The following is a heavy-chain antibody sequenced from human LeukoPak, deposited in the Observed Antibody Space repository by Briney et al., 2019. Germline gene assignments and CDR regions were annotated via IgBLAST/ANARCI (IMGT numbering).Heavy chain of an antibody. CDR2: IYYSGST. CDR3: ARLYCSGGSCYFNWFDP. J-gene: IGHJ5*02. V-gene: IGHV4-59*01. D-gene: IGHD2-15*01. CDR1: GDSIRSYY. Sequence: SETLSLTCTVSGDSIRSYYWSWIRQPPGKGLEWIGYIYYSGSTNYNPSLKSRVTISVDTSKNQFSLKLSSVTAADTAVYYCARLYCSGGSCYFNWFDPWGQGTLVTVSS.